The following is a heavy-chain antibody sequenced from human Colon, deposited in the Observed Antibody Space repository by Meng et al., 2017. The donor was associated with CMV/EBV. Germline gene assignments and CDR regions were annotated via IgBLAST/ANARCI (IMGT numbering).Heavy chain of an antibody. CDR1: GFTFSSYW. CDR2: IKQDGSEK. CDR3: ARGIGYCSGGSCYSDY. J-gene: IGHJ4*02. D-gene: IGHD2-15*01. V-gene: IGHV3-7*03. Sequence: GESLKISCAASGFTFSSYWMSWVRQAPGKGLEWVANIKQDGSEKYYVDSVKGRFTISRDNAKNSLYLQMNSLRAEDTALYYCARGIGYCSGGSCYSDYWGQGTLVTVSS.